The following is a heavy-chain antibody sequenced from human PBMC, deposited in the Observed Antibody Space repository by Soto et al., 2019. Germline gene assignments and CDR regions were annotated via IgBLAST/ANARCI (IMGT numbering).Heavy chain of an antibody. V-gene: IGHV3-30*18. CDR2: ISYDGSYK. Sequence: GGSLRLSCAASGFTFSSYGMHWVRQAPGKGLEWVAVISYDGSYKYHADSVKGRFTISGDKSKNTLYLEMNSLRAEDTAVYYCAKSRAIFGVVISRDYYYDMNVWGQGTTVTVSS. CDR3: AKSRAIFGVVISRDYYYDMNV. CDR1: GFTFSSYG. D-gene: IGHD3-3*01. J-gene: IGHJ6*02.